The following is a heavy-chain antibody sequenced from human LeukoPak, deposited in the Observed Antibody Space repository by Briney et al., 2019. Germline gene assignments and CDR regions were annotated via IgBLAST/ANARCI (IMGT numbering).Heavy chain of an antibody. CDR1: GFTFSSYA. Sequence: GGSLRLSCAASGFTFSSYAMNWVHQAPGKGLEWVSVISGSGGTYYADSVKGRFTISRDNSKNTLYLQMNSLRAEDTAVYYCAKAPTNYDFWSGLGYFDYWGQGTLVTVSS. V-gene: IGHV3-23*01. CDR2: ISGSGGT. D-gene: IGHD3-3*01. CDR3: AKAPTNYDFWSGLGYFDY. J-gene: IGHJ4*02.